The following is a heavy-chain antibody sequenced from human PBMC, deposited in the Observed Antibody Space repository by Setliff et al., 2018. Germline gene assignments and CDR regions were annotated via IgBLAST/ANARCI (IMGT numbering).Heavy chain of an antibody. CDR2: VYFSGTT. V-gene: IGHV4-39*01. D-gene: IGHD2-8*02. Sequence: SETLSLTCSVSGDSISRSPNFWGWIRQAPGMGLEWIGSVYFSGTTQYNPSLRSRVTISADTSKNQFSLRLTSVTAADTAIYYCARHLDRDCPGSGTCGFDPWGRGTLVTVSS. J-gene: IGHJ5*02. CDR3: ARHLDRDCPGSGTCGFDP. CDR1: GDSISRSPNF.